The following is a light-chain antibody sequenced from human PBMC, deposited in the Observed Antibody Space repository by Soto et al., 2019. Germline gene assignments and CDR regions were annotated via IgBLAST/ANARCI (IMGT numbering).Light chain of an antibody. CDR2: KAS. CDR1: QNLNNW. CDR3: QQYNSYSRIT. V-gene: IGKV1-5*03. J-gene: IGKJ5*01. Sequence: DIQLTQSPSSLSAVVGDRVTITCRASQNLNNWLAWYQQAPGTAPKLLIYKASVLASGVSSRFSGSGSGTEFTLTISSLQPEDLATYYCQQYNSYSRITFGQGTRLEIK.